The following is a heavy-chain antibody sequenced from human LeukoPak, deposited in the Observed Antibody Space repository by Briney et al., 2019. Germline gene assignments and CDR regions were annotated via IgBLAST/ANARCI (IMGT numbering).Heavy chain of an antibody. J-gene: IGHJ4*02. CDR1: GGSIGSSSYY. V-gene: IGHV4-39*07. CDR3: ARVGYSSSSRYYFDY. D-gene: IGHD6-6*01. CDR2: IYYSGST. Sequence: PSETLSLTCTVSGGSIGSSSYYWGWIRQPPGKGLEWIGSIYYSGSTYYNPSLKSRVTISVDTSKNQFSLKLSSVTAADTAVYYCARVGYSSSSRYYFDYWGQGTLVTVSS.